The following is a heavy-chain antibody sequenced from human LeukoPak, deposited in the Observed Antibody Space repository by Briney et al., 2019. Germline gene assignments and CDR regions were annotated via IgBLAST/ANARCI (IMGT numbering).Heavy chain of an antibody. V-gene: IGHV4-39*07. Sequence: SETLSLTCTVSGGSISSGGYSWSWIRQPPGKGLEWIGEINHSGSTNYNPSLKSRVTISVDTSKNQFSLKLSSVTAADTAVYYCARGLVWGSYRSAPSDYWGQGTLVTVSS. CDR1: GGSISSGGYS. CDR2: INHSGST. CDR3: ARGLVWGSYRSAPSDY. D-gene: IGHD3-16*02. J-gene: IGHJ4*02.